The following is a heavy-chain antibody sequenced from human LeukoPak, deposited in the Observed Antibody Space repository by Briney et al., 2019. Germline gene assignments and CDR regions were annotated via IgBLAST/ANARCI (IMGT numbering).Heavy chain of an antibody. J-gene: IGHJ5*02. CDR2: IYYSGST. V-gene: IGHV4-59*01. CDR3: ARQWLFRGVFRP. CDR1: GGSISSYY. Sequence: SETLSLTCTVSGGSISSYYWSWIRQPPGKGLEWIGYIYYSGSTNYNPSLKSRVTISVDTSKNQFSLKLSSVTAADTAVYYFARQWLFRGVFRPWGQGTLVTVSS. D-gene: IGHD3-22*01.